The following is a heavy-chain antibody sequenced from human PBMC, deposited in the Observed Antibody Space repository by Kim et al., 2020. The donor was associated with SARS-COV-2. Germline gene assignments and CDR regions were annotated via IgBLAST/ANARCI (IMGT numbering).Heavy chain of an antibody. CDR1: GFRFTSRG. J-gene: IGHJ6*03. Sequence: GGSLRLSCAASGFRFTSRGMHWARQAPGKGLEWIAVISHDGSDEQYADSVKGRFTMSRDNSRNMLYLQMNSLRGEDTAVYYCGSDGATTARWEYDHMDV. V-gene: IGHV3-30-3*01. CDR2: ISHDGSDE. D-gene: IGHD6-6*01. CDR3: GSDGATTARWEYDHMDV.